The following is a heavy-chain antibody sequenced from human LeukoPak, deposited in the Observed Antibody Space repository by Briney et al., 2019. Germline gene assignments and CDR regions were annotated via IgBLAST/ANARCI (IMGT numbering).Heavy chain of an antibody. V-gene: IGHV3-23*01. D-gene: IGHD6-6*01. CDR2: ISGSGGST. CDR1: GFTVSSNY. Sequence: GGSLRLSCAASGFTVSSNYMSWVRQAPGKGLEWVSAISGSGGSTYYADSVKGRFTISRDNSKNTLYLQMNSLRAEDTAVYYCAKGTGSSTPYYFDYWGQGTLVTVSS. J-gene: IGHJ4*02. CDR3: AKGTGSSTPYYFDY.